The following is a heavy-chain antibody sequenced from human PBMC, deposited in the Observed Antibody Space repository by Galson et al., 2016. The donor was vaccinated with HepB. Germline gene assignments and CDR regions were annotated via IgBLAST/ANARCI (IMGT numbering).Heavy chain of an antibody. V-gene: IGHV4-39*01. CDR3: ARHPGILDHGDFVLDFDS. D-gene: IGHD4-17*01. Sequence: SETLSLTCTVSGTSIISSSYYWGWIRQPPGKGLEWIGSTYYSGPTYYNPSLKSRVTISVDTSKNQLSLRLTSVTAADTAVYYCARHPGILDHGDFVLDFDSWGQGTLVSVSS. CDR1: GTSIISSSYY. CDR2: TYYSGPT. J-gene: IGHJ4*02.